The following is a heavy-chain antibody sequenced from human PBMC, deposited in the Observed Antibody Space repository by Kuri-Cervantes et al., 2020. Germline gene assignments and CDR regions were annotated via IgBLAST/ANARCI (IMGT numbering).Heavy chain of an antibody. CDR3: ASRGIWDFWSGYGDY. CDR1: GFTFSSYW. J-gene: IGHJ4*02. D-gene: IGHD3-3*01. CDR2: IKQDGSEK. V-gene: IGHV3-7*01. Sequence: ETLSLTCAASGFTFSSYWMSWVRQAPGKGLEWVANIKQDGSEKYYVDSVKGRFTISRDNAKNSLYLQMNSLRAEDTAVYYCASRGIWDFWSGYGDYWGQGTLVTVSS.